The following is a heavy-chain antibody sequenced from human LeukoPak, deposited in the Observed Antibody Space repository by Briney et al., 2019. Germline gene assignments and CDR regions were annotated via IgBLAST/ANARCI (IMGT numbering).Heavy chain of an antibody. J-gene: IGHJ5*02. V-gene: IGHV4-59*08. CDR3: ARGAGSSSWYWFDP. CDR2: IYYSGST. CDR1: GGSISSYY. D-gene: IGHD6-13*01. Sequence: PSETLSLTCTVSGGSISSYYWSWIRQPPGKGLEWIGYIYYSGSTYYNPSLKSRVTISVDTSKNQFSLKLSSVTAADTAVYYCARGAGSSSWYWFDPWGQGTLVTVSS.